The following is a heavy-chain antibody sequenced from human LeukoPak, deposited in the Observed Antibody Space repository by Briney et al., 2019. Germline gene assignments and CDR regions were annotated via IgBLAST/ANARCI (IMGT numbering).Heavy chain of an antibody. J-gene: IGHJ5*02. CDR1: GYTLTELS. CDR3: ATVPAPLYSSSQNWFDP. D-gene: IGHD6-13*01. Sequence: ASVKVSCKVSGYTLTELSMHWVRQAPGKGLEWMGGFDPEDGETIYAQKFQGRVTMTEDTSTDTAYMELSSLRSEDTAVYYCATVPAPLYSSSQNWFDPWGQGTLVTVSS. V-gene: IGHV1-24*01. CDR2: FDPEDGET.